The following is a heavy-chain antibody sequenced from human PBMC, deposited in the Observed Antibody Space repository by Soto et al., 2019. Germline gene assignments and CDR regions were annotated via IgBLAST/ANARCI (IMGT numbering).Heavy chain of an antibody. CDR2: INPYNGNT. Sequence: ASVKVSCKGSGYTFTSYGISWVRQAPGQGLEWMGWINPYNGNTKYAQKLQGRVTMTTDTSTSTAYMELRSLRSDDTAVYYCARDAAVGLFDYWGQGTLVTVSS. CDR3: ARDAAVGLFDY. D-gene: IGHD1-26*01. V-gene: IGHV1-18*01. CDR1: GYTFTSYG. J-gene: IGHJ4*02.